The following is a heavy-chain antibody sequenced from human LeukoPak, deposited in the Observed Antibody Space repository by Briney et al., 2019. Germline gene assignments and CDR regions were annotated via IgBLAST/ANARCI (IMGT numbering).Heavy chain of an antibody. Sequence: GGSLRLSCAASGFTFSYYWMTWVRQAPGKGLEWVANIKQDGSEKFYVDSVKGRFTISRDNAKNSLYLEMNSLRGEDTAVYYCMRGSPGPWSGYPQDYWGQGALVTVSS. CDR2: IKQDGSEK. V-gene: IGHV3-7*01. CDR1: GFTFSYYW. D-gene: IGHD3-3*01. CDR3: MRGSPGPWSGYPQDY. J-gene: IGHJ4*02.